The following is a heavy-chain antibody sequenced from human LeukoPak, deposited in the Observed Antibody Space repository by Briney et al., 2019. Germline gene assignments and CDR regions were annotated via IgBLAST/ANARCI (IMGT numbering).Heavy chain of an antibody. V-gene: IGHV3-48*04. CDR1: GLTFEDYT. Sequence: PGGSLRLSCEGSGLTFEDYTMHWVRQAPGKGLEWVSYISSSSSTIYYADSVKGRFTISRDNAKNSLYLQMNSLRAEDTAVYYCARDPANYYESSGYSKHWGQGTLVTVSS. CDR2: ISSSSSTI. CDR3: ARDPANYYESSGYSKH. J-gene: IGHJ4*02. D-gene: IGHD3-22*01.